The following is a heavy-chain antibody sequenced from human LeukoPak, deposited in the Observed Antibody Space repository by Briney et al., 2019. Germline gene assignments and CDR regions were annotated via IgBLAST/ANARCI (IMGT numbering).Heavy chain of an antibody. CDR1: SGSISSYY. D-gene: IGHD3-10*01. V-gene: IGHV4-4*08. CDR3: ARDRDYYGSGSYRGGSLYYYMDV. J-gene: IGHJ6*03. Sequence: SETLSLTSTVSSGSISSYYWSWIRQPPGQGLEWIGRIYTSESTNYNPSLKSRVTISVDTSKNEFSLKMSSVTAADTAVYYCARDRDYYGSGSYRGGSLYYYMDVWGKGTTVTISS. CDR2: IYTSEST.